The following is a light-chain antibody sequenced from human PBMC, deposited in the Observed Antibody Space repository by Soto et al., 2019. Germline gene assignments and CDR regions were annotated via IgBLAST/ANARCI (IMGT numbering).Light chain of an antibody. Sequence: QSVLTQPPSVSGAPGQRVTISCTGSSSNIGAGYDVHWYQQLPGTAPKRLIYGNSNRPSGVPDRFSGSKSGTSASLAITGLQAEDEADYYCQSYDSNLSVVFGGGTKRTVL. CDR2: GNS. CDR3: QSYDSNLSVV. V-gene: IGLV1-40*01. CDR1: SSNIGAGYD. J-gene: IGLJ2*01.